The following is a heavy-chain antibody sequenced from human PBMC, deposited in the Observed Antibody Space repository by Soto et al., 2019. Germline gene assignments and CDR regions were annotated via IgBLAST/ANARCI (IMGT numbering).Heavy chain of an antibody. Sequence: QVQLQESGPGLVKPSETLSLTCTVSGGSVSSDSYYWSWIRQPPGKGLEWIRFIYYGGSTNSNPSQKSRVTISVDTSKNQFSLKLSSVTAADTAVYYCARFTHYYGLDVWGQGTTVTVSS. CDR3: ARFTHYYGLDV. J-gene: IGHJ6*02. V-gene: IGHV4-61*01. CDR2: IYYGGST. CDR1: GGSVSSDSYY.